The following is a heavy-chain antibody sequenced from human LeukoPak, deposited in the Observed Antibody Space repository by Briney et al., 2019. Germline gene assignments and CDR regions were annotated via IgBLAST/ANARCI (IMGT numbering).Heavy chain of an antibody. D-gene: IGHD6-19*01. Sequence: SETLSLTCTVSGVSISSGGYYWSWIRQHPGKGLEWIGYIHYSGSTYYNPSLKSRVTISVDTSKNQFSLKLSSVTAADTAVYYCAREGLIAVADTQYNWFDPWGQGTLVTVSS. V-gene: IGHV4-31*03. CDR3: AREGLIAVADTQYNWFDP. J-gene: IGHJ5*02. CDR2: IHYSGST. CDR1: GVSISSGGYY.